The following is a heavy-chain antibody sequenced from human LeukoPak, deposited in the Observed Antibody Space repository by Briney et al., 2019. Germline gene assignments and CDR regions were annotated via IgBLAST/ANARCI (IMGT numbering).Heavy chain of an antibody. Sequence: PGGSLRLSCAASGFTFSSYEMNWVRQAPGKGLEWVSYISSSGSTIYYADSVKGRFTITRDNSNNTLYLQMNSLRVEDTAVYYCAAGGSYFSFFIEYWGQGTLVTASS. D-gene: IGHD1-26*01. J-gene: IGHJ4*02. V-gene: IGHV3-48*03. CDR3: AAGGSYFSFFIEY. CDR1: GFTFSSYE. CDR2: ISSSGSTI.